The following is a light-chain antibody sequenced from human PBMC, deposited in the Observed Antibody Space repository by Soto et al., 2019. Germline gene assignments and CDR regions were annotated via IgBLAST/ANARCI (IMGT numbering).Light chain of an antibody. J-gene: IGKJ1*01. V-gene: IGKV1-5*03. CDR2: KAS. Sequence: DFQMTQSPSTLSASVGDRVTITCRASQNIRSRLAWFQQKPGKAPKLLIYKASSLESGVPSRFSGSGSGTEFTLTISSLQPDDFATYYCQQYNSRTFGQGTKVDIK. CDR3: QQYNSRT. CDR1: QNIRSR.